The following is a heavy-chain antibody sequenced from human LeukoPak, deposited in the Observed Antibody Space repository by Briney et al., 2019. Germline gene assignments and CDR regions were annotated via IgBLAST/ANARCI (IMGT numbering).Heavy chain of an antibody. Sequence: PGGSLRLSCAASGFTFSSYWMSWVRQAPGKGLEWVANIKQDGSEKYYVDSVKGRFTISRDNAKNSLYLQMNSLRAEDTAVYYCARVTRGYGAFGYYYYMDVWGKGTTVTVSS. CDR3: ARVTRGYGAFGYYYYMDV. D-gene: IGHD3-22*01. CDR1: GFTFSSYW. CDR2: IKQDGSEK. J-gene: IGHJ6*03. V-gene: IGHV3-7*01.